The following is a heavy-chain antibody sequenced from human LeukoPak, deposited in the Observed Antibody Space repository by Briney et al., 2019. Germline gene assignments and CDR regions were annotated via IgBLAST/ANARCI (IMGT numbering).Heavy chain of an antibody. J-gene: IGHJ6*02. CDR2: IYYSGST. CDR1: GGSISSYY. CDR3: ARELDEIENGMDV. V-gene: IGHV4-59*01. Sequence: SETLSLTCTVSGGSISSYYWSWLRQPPGKGLEWIGYIYYSGSTNYNPSLKSRVTISVDTSKNQFSLKLSSVTAADTAVYYCARELDEIENGMDVWGQGTTVTVSS.